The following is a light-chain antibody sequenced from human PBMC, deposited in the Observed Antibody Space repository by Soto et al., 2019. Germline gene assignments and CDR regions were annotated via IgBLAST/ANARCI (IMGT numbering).Light chain of an antibody. V-gene: IGLV2-14*01. Sequence: QSVLTQPASVSGSPGQSITISCTGTNSDVGGYNYVSWYQQHPGKAPKLVIYDVSSRPSGISNRFSGSKSGNTASLTISELQAEDEADYYCSSNTRRYTRVFGGGTKLTVL. CDR3: SSNTRRYTRV. CDR2: DVS. J-gene: IGLJ2*01. CDR1: NSDVGGYNY.